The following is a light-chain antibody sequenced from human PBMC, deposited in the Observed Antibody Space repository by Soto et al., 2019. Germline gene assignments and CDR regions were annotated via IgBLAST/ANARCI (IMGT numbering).Light chain of an antibody. V-gene: IGKV1-33*01. J-gene: IGKJ5*01. CDR1: QDINKN. CDR3: QQYESLPLT. Sequence: DIQMTQSPSSLSASQGDRVTITCQASQDINKNLICYQQKPGKAPKLLIYDASDLETGVPSRFSGSGSGTGFTFTISSLQPEDFATYYCQQYESLPLTFGQGTRLEIK. CDR2: DAS.